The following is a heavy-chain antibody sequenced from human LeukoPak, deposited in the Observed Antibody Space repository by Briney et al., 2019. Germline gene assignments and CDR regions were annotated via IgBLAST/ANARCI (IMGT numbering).Heavy chain of an antibody. V-gene: IGHV4-59*01. D-gene: IGHD6-13*01. CDR3: ARGVYIAAAQYGY. Sequence: SETLSLTCTVSGGSISSYYWSWIRQPPGKGLEWIGYIYYSGTTNYNPSLKSRVTISVDTSKNQFSLKLSSVTAADRAVYYCARGVYIAAAQYGYWGQGTLVTVSS. J-gene: IGHJ4*02. CDR1: GGSISSYY. CDR2: IYYSGTT.